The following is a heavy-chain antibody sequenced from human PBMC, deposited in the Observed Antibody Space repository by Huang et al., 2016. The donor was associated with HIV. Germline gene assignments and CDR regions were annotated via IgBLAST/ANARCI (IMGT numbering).Heavy chain of an antibody. CDR3: ARRFRVAATRKWFDP. CDR2: VNDGGDN. CDR1: GESLGTYY. Sequence: QVQLQQWGAGLLKPSETLALNCAVYGESLGTYYWAWIRRPPGKGLQWIGEVNDGGDNNYNPSLESRVTISVDTSRNQVSLTLTSMTAADTATYYCARRFRVAATRKWFDPWGQGTLVIVSS. J-gene: IGHJ5*02. D-gene: IGHD3-10*01. V-gene: IGHV4-34*01.